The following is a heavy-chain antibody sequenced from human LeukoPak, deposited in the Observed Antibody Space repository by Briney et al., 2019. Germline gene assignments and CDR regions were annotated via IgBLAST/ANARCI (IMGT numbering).Heavy chain of an antibody. J-gene: IGHJ4*02. CDR3: AKYYEKSLDY. CDR1: GFTFSSYT. D-gene: IGHD3-22*01. Sequence: PGGSLRLSCAASGFTFSSYTMGWVRQAPGKGLEWVSAFSGRTTSTYYADSVKGRFTISRDNSKNTLYLQLNSLTAGDTAVYYCAKYYEKSLDYWGQGTLVTVSS. CDR2: FSGRTTST. V-gene: IGHV3-23*01.